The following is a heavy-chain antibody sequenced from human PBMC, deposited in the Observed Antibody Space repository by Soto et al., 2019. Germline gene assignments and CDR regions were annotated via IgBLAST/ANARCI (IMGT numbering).Heavy chain of an antibody. D-gene: IGHD1-26*01. CDR2: ISGSGGST. CDR1: GFTFSSYA. V-gene: IGHV3-23*01. CDR3: AKAPRLNPSGSYYVPEYYFDY. J-gene: IGHJ4*02. Sequence: GGSLRLSCAASGFTFSSYAMSWVRQAPGKGLEWVSAISGSGGSTYYADSVKGRFTISRDNSKNTLYLQMNSLRAEDTAVYYCAKAPRLNPSGSYYVPEYYFDYWGQGTLVTVSS.